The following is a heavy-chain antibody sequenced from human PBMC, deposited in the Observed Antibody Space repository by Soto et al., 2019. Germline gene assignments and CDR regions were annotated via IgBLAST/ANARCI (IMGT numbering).Heavy chain of an antibody. Sequence: QVQLVESGGGVVQPGRSLRLSCAASGFTFSSYAMHWVRQAPGKGLEWVAVISYDGSNKYYADSVKGRFTMSIDNSKKTLYLQMNSLRAEDTAVYYCARLDYGDTLMDVWGQGTTVTVSS. V-gene: IGHV3-30-3*01. J-gene: IGHJ6*02. CDR1: GFTFSSYA. CDR2: ISYDGSNK. D-gene: IGHD4-17*01. CDR3: ARLDYGDTLMDV.